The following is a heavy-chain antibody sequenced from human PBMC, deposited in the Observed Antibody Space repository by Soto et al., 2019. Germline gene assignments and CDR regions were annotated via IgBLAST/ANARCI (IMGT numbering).Heavy chain of an antibody. V-gene: IGHV4-39*01. Sequence: LSLTCTVSGGSISSSSYYWGWIRQPPGKGLEWIGSIYYSGSTYYNPSLKSRVTISVDTSKNQFSLKLSSVTAADTAVYYCARQLGYCSSTSCLYGMDVWGQGTTVTVSS. CDR3: ARQLGYCSSTSCLYGMDV. D-gene: IGHD2-2*01. J-gene: IGHJ6*02. CDR1: GGSISSSSYY. CDR2: IYYSGST.